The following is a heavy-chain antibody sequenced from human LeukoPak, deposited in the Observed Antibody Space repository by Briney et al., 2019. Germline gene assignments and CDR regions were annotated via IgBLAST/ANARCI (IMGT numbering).Heavy chain of an antibody. V-gene: IGHV3-43D*04. J-gene: IGHJ5*02. D-gene: IGHD4-23*01. Sequence: GGSLRLSCAASGFTFDDYAMHWVRQAPGKGLEWVSLISWNGGKTYYADSVKGRFTITRDNSKNSVYLQMNSLRSEDTAFYYCGKDGLDPGWELESWGQGTLVTVS. CDR2: ISWNGGKT. CDR1: GFTFDDYA. CDR3: GKDGLDPGWELES.